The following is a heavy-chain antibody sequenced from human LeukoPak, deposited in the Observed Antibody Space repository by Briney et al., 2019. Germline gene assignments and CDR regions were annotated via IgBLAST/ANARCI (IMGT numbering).Heavy chain of an antibody. CDR2: IYYSGST. Sequence: SETLSLTCTVSGGSISSGGYYWRWIRQHPGKGLEWIGYIYYSGSTYYNPSLKSRVTISVDTSKNQFSLKLSFVTAADTAVYYCARARALQQWLGGYFDYWGQGTLVTVSS. CDR3: ARARALQQWLGGYFDY. CDR1: GGSISSGGYY. V-gene: IGHV4-31*03. J-gene: IGHJ4*02. D-gene: IGHD6-19*01.